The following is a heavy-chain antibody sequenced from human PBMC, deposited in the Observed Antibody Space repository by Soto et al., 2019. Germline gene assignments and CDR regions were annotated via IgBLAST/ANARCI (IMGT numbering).Heavy chain of an antibody. CDR1: GFAFYYYN. J-gene: IGHJ4*02. Sequence: PGGSLRLSCAASGFAFYYYNMNWVRQAPGRGLEWVSSISGSGIDIHFTDSVKGRFTISRDNSKNTLYLQMNSLRAEDTAVYYCARDYRPGYSYFDYWGQGTLVTVSS. CDR3: ARDYRPGYSYFDY. D-gene: IGHD5-18*01. V-gene: IGHV3-21*01. CDR2: ISGSGIDI.